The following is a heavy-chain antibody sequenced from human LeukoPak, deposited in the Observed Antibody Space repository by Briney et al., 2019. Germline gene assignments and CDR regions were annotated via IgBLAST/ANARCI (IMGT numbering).Heavy chain of an antibody. CDR3: ARDDSGYFDY. Sequence: PSETLSLTCTVSGGSISSGGYSWSWIRQHPGKGLEWIGYIYYSGSTYYNPSLKSRVTISVDTSKNQFSLKLSSVTAADTAVYYCARDDSGYFDYWGQGTLVTVSS. J-gene: IGHJ4*02. CDR1: GGSISSGGYS. CDR2: IYYSGST. D-gene: IGHD3-10*01. V-gene: IGHV4-31*03.